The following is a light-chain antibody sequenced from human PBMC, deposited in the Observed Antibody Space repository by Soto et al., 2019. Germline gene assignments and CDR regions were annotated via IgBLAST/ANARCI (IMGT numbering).Light chain of an antibody. Sequence: EIVLTQSPGTLSLSPGERATLSCRASQSVSSSYLAWYQQKPGQAPRLLIYGASSRATAIPDRFSGSGSGTDFTLTIGRLEPEDFAVYYCQQFGSSPRGTFGQGTKVEIK. CDR2: GAS. CDR1: QSVSSSY. V-gene: IGKV3-20*01. J-gene: IGKJ1*01. CDR3: QQFGSSPRGT.